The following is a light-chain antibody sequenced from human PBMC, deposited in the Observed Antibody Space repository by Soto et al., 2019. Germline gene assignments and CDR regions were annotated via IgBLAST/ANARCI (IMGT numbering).Light chain of an antibody. Sequence: SYELTQTPSVSVSPGQTASITCSGDKVGDKYVCWYQQKAGQSPSLVIYQNNQRPSGIPERFSGSNSGNTATLTISGTQAMDEADYYCQTWDNNIKRFGGRTKVTVL. J-gene: IGLJ2*01. CDR3: QTWDNNIKR. CDR2: QNN. CDR1: KVGDKY. V-gene: IGLV3-1*01.